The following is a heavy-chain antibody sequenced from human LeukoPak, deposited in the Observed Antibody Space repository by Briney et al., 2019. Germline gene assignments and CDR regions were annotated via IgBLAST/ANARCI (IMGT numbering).Heavy chain of an antibody. CDR2: IYYSGST. CDR1: GGSISSSSYY. D-gene: IGHD1-1*01. Sequence: SETLSLTCTVSGGSISSSSYYWGWIRQPPGKGLEWIGSIYYSGSTYYKPSLKSRVTISVDTSKNQFSLKLSSVTAADTAVYYCARQGGNAPDYWGQGTLVTVSS. CDR3: ARQGGNAPDY. J-gene: IGHJ4*02. V-gene: IGHV4-39*01.